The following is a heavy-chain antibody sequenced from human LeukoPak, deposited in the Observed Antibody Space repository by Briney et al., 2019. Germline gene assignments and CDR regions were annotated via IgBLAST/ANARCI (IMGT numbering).Heavy chain of an antibody. CDR2: IWYDGSNN. J-gene: IGHJ3*02. D-gene: IGHD2-8*01. CDR3: AKVMGERFGNGAFDI. Sequence: GGSLRLSCAASGFTFSSYGMHWVRQAPGKGLEWVAVIWYDGSNNYYADSVKGRFTISRDNSKNTLSLQVNSLRAEDTAVYYCAKVMGERFGNGAFDIWGQGTMVTVSS. CDR1: GFTFSSYG. V-gene: IGHV3-33*06.